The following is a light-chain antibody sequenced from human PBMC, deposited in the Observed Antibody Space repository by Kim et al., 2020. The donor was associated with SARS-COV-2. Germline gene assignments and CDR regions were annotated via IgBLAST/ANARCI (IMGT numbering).Light chain of an antibody. J-gene: IGLJ3*02. Sequence: SYELTQPPSVSVAPGKTARITCGGKNIGSKSVHWYQQKPGQAPVLVIYYDSDRPSGIPERFSGSNSGNTATLTISRVEAGDEADYYCQGWDSSSDQGVFG. CDR3: QGWDSSSDQGV. V-gene: IGLV3-21*04. CDR2: YDS. CDR1: NIGSKS.